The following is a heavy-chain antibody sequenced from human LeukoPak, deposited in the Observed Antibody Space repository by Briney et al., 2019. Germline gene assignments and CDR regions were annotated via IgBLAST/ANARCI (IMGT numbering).Heavy chain of an antibody. CDR3: AIYSDTYYFDF. D-gene: IGHD1-26*01. CDR2: IYPGDSDT. Sequence: GEALKISCKGSGYRFTNSWIGWVRQMPGKGLEWMGIIYPGDSDTRYSPSFEGQVTISADKSISTAHLQWSSLMASDTAMYYCAIYSDTYYFDFWGQGTLVTVSS. V-gene: IGHV5-51*01. J-gene: IGHJ4*02. CDR1: GYRFTNSW.